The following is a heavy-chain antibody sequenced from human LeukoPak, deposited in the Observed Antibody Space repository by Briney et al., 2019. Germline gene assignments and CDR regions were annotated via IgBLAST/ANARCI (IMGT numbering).Heavy chain of an antibody. CDR2: ISGRGGST. V-gene: IGHV3-23*01. CDR1: GFTFSIYG. D-gene: IGHD3-10*01. CDR3: AKDLSLWFGELFSNFAVGYFDL. J-gene: IGHJ2*01. Sequence: GGSLRLSCAASGFTFSIYGMTWVRQAPGKGLEWVSAISGRGGSTYYVDSVKGRFTISRDNSKNTLSLQMNSLRAEDTAVYYCAKDLSLWFGELFSNFAVGYFDLWGRGTLVTVSS.